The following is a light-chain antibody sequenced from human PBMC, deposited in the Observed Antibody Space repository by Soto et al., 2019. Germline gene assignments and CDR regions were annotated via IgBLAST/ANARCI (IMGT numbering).Light chain of an antibody. Sequence: DIQMTQSPSSLSASVGDRVTITCRASQSMSSYLNWYQQKPGKAPKLLIYAASSLQSGVPSRFSGSGSVTDFTLTISSLQPEDFATYYCQQSYSTPWTFGQGTKVEIK. CDR2: AAS. J-gene: IGKJ1*01. CDR3: QQSYSTPWT. V-gene: IGKV1-39*01. CDR1: QSMSSY.